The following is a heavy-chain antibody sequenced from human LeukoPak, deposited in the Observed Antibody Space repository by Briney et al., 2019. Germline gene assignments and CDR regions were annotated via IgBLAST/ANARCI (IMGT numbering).Heavy chain of an antibody. CDR2: IYAGDSDT. V-gene: IGHV5-51*01. CDR1: GYSFTSYW. CDR3: ARAIGTSQFYFYYGMDV. J-gene: IGHJ6*02. D-gene: IGHD2-2*01. Sequence: GESLKISCKGSGYSFTSYWIGWVRQMPGKGLEWMGIIYAGDSDTRYSPSFQGQVTISVDKSISTAYLQWGSLQASDTAMYYCARAIGTSQFYFYYGMDVWGQGTTVTVSS.